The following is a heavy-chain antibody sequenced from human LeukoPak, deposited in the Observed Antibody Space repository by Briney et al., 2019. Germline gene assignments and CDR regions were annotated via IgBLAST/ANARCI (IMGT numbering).Heavy chain of an antibody. CDR2: ISSSSSYI. J-gene: IGHJ6*02. V-gene: IGHV3-21*01. CDR3: ARDLGDFWSGYYYYYYYGMDV. D-gene: IGHD3-3*01. CDR1: GFTFSNFG. Sequence: GGSLRLSCAASGFTFSNFGINWVRQAPGKGLEWVSSISSSSSYISYADSVKGRFTISRDNAKNSLYLQMNSLRAEDTAVYYCARDLGDFWSGYYYYYYYGMDVWGQGTTVTVSS.